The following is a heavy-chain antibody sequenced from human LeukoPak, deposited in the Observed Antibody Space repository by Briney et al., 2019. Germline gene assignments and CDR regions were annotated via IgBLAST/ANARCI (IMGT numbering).Heavy chain of an antibody. CDR3: ARRLYYYGSGSLFDP. D-gene: IGHD3-10*01. CDR2: ISGSGGST. V-gene: IGHV3-23*01. Sequence: PGGSLRLSCAASGFTFSSYAMSWVRQAPGKGLEWVSAISGSGGSTYYADSVKGRFTISRDNAKNSLYLQMNSLRAEDTAVYYCARRLYYYGSGSLFDPWGQGTLVTVSS. J-gene: IGHJ5*02. CDR1: GFTFSSYA.